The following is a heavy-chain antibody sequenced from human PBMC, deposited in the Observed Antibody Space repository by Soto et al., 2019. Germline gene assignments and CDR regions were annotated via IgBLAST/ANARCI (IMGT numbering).Heavy chain of an antibody. V-gene: IGHV3-30-3*01. CDR1: GFTFSSYA. CDR2: ISYDGSNK. Sequence: QVQRVESGGGVVQPGRSLRLSSAASGFTFSSYAMHWFRQAPGKGLEGVAGISYDGSNKYYADSVKGRFTISRDNCKNSLYLQMNSLRAEATAVYYCAGEGGYRGNGGGYFQHWGRGTVVTVSS. J-gene: IGHJ1*01. D-gene: IGHD2-15*01. CDR3: AGEGGYRGNGGGYFQH.